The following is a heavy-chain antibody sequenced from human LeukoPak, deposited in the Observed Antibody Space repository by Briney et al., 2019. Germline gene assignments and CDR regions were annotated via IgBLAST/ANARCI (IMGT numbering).Heavy chain of an antibody. D-gene: IGHD6-13*01. Sequence: ASVKVSCKASGYTFTSYYMHWVRQAPGQGLEWMGWISAYNGNTNYAQKLQGRVTMTTDTSTSTAYMELRSLRSDDTAVYYCARESSFHSSSSFIDYWGQGTLVTVSS. CDR1: GYTFTSYY. CDR2: ISAYNGNT. J-gene: IGHJ4*02. CDR3: ARESSFHSSSSFIDY. V-gene: IGHV1-18*04.